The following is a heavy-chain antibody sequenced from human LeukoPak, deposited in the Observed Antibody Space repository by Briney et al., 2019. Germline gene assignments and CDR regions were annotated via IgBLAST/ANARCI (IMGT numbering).Heavy chain of an antibody. D-gene: IGHD3-9*01. Sequence: GGSLRLSCAASGFTFSSYGMHWVRQAPGKGLEWVAVISYDGSNKYYADSVKGRFTISRDNSKNTLYLQMNSLRAEDTAVYYCAKSLAIYDILTGLDYWGQGTLVTVSS. CDR1: GFTFSSYG. CDR2: ISYDGSNK. CDR3: AKSLAIYDILTGLDY. V-gene: IGHV3-30*18. J-gene: IGHJ4*02.